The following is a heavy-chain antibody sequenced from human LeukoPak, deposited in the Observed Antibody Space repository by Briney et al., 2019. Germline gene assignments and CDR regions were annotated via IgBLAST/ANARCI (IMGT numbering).Heavy chain of an antibody. Sequence: GGSLRLSCAASGFTFSTFYMTWVRQAPGKGLEWVANIKPDGSDKYYVDSMKGRFTISRDNAKNSLYLQMNSLRAEDTAVYYCARVGDIVVVPAAIHMDVWGKGTTVTVSS. CDR1: GFTFSTFY. V-gene: IGHV3-7*01. J-gene: IGHJ6*03. D-gene: IGHD2-2*01. CDR3: ARVGDIVVVPAAIHMDV. CDR2: IKPDGSDK.